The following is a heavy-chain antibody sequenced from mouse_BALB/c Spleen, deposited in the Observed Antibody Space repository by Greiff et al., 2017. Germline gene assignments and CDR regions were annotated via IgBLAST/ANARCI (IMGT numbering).Heavy chain of an antibody. CDR1: GFTFSSYA. V-gene: IGHV5-9-4*01. D-gene: IGHD2-1*01. J-gene: IGHJ3*01. CDR2: ISSGGSYT. CDR3: ARGGGNSLFAY. Sequence: EVKLMESGGGLVKPGGSLKLSCAASGFTFSSYAMSWVRQSPEKRLEWVAEISSGGSYTYYPDTVTGRFTISRDNAKNTLYLEMSSLRSEDTAMYYCARGGGNSLFAYWGQGTLVTVSA.